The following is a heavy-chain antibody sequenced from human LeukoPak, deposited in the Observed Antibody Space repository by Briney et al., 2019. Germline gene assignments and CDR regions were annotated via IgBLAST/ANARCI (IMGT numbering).Heavy chain of an antibody. CDR2: IYYSGST. Sequence: PSETLSLTCTVSGGSISSYYWSWIRQPPGKGLEWIGFIYYSGSTNYKPSLKSRITMSVDTSKNQFSLKLSSVTAADTAVYYCARRASIIAAAAGAFDIWGQGTMVTVSS. V-gene: IGHV4-59*12. J-gene: IGHJ3*02. CDR3: ARRASIIAAAAGAFDI. D-gene: IGHD6-13*01. CDR1: GGSISSYY.